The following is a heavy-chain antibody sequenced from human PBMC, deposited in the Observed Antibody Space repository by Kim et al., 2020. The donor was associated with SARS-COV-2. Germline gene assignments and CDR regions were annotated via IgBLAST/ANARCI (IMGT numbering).Heavy chain of an antibody. V-gene: IGHV3-13*01. J-gene: IGHJ6*02. CDR3: ARDPGYSYGKNYGMDV. Sequence: GGSLRLSCAASGFTFSSYDMHWVRQATGKGLEWVSAIGTAGDTYYPGSVKGRFTISRENAKNSLYLQMNSLRAGDTAVYYCARDPGYSYGKNYGMDVWGQGTTVTVSS. CDR2: IGTAGDT. D-gene: IGHD5-18*01. CDR1: GFTFSSYD.